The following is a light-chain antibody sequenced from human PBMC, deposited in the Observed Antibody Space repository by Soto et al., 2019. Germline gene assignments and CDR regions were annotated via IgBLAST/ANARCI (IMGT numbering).Light chain of an antibody. Sequence: EIVMTQSPATLSVSPGERATLSCRASQSITNNLAWYQQKPGQAPRLIIYGASTRATAIPARFSGSGFGTEFTLTISSRQSEDFSVYYYQQYNDWPPSTFGQGTKVEI. CDR1: QSITNN. V-gene: IGKV3-15*01. J-gene: IGKJ2*01. CDR2: GAS. CDR3: QQYNDWPPST.